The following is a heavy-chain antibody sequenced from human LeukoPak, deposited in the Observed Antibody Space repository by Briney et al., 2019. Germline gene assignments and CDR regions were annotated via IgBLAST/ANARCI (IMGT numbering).Heavy chain of an antibody. D-gene: IGHD6-13*01. Sequence: SETLSLTSTVSGGSISSGDYYWSWIRQPPGKGLEWIGYIYYSGSTYYNPSLKSRVTISVDTSKNQFSLKLSSVTAADTAVYYCARGEAAASLDYWGQGTLVTVSS. CDR3: ARGEAAASLDY. V-gene: IGHV4-30-4*02. CDR2: IYYSGST. CDR1: GGSISSGDYY. J-gene: IGHJ4*02.